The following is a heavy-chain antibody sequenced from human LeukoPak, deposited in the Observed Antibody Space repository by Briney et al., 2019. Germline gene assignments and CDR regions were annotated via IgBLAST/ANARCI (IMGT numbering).Heavy chain of an antibody. D-gene: IGHD3-3*01. CDR1: GGSITSGDYY. CDR3: ARDRVYDFWSGTTNNWFDP. Sequence: SETLSLTCTVSGGSITSGDYYWSWIRQPPGKGLEWIGYIYNSGSTYYNPSLKSRVTISVDTSKKQFSLKLSSVTAADTAVYYCARDRVYDFWSGTTNNWFDPWGQGTLVTVSS. CDR2: IYNSGST. V-gene: IGHV4-30-4*02. J-gene: IGHJ5*02.